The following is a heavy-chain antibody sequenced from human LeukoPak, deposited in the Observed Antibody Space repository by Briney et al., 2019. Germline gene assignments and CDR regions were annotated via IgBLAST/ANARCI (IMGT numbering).Heavy chain of an antibody. D-gene: IGHD4-17*01. CDR1: GGSISSYY. V-gene: IGHV4-4*07. Sequence: SETLSLTCTVSGGSISSYYWSWIRQPAGRGLEWIGRIYSSGSTNYNPSLKSRVTMSVDTSKNQFSLKLRSVTAADTAMYYYARGNLGTVTTYWFDPWGQGTLVTVSS. CDR3: ARGNLGTVTTYWFDP. CDR2: IYSSGST. J-gene: IGHJ5*02.